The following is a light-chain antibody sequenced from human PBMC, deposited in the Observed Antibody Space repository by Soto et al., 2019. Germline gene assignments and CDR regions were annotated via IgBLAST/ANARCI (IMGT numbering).Light chain of an antibody. Sequence: DIQMTQSPSTLSASVGDRVTITCRAIQSISSWLAWYQQKPGRAPKLLIYDTSTLESGVPSRFSGSGSGTEFTLTISSLQTDDFATYYCQQYNSYSSWTFGQGTKVDI. CDR1: QSISSW. V-gene: IGKV1-5*01. CDR2: DTS. J-gene: IGKJ1*01. CDR3: QQYNSYSSWT.